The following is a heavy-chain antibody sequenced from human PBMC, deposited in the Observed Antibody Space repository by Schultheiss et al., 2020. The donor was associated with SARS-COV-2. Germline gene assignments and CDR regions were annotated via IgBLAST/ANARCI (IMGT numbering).Heavy chain of an antibody. Sequence: GGSLRLSCAASGFTFSDYYMSWIRQAPGKGLEWVGRIKSKTDGGTTDYAAPVKGRFTISRDDSKNTLYLQMNSLKTEDTAVYYCTTEGGTLRYFDWLSSVGYWGQGTLVTVSS. CDR2: IKSKTDGGTT. V-gene: IGHV3-15*01. D-gene: IGHD3-9*01. J-gene: IGHJ4*02. CDR1: GFTFSDYY. CDR3: TTEGGTLRYFDWLSSVGY.